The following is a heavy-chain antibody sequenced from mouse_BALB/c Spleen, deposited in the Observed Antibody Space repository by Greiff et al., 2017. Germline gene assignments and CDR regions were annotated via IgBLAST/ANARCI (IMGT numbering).Heavy chain of an antibody. CDR1: GYTFTSYW. CDR3: ASELVG. V-gene: IGHV1S41*01. Sequence: DLVKPGASVKLSCKASGYTFTSYWFNWTKQRPGQGLVWIGRIAPGSGSTYYNEIFKGKATLTVDTSSSTAYIQLSILSAEDSAVYFCASELVGWGQGTLVTVSA. D-gene: IGHD1-1*02. CDR2: IAPGSGST. J-gene: IGHJ3*01.